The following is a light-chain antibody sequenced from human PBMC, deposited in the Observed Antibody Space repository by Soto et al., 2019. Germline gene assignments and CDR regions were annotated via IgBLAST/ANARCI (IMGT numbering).Light chain of an antibody. CDR2: DAS. Sequence: DIQMTQSPSTLSASVGDRVTITCRASQSISSWLAWYQQKPGKAPKLLMSDASSLESGVPLRVSGSGSGTEFTLTISSLQPDDFATYYCQQYSSSPWTFGKGTKVEIK. CDR3: QQYSSSPWT. J-gene: IGKJ1*01. V-gene: IGKV1-5*01. CDR1: QSISSW.